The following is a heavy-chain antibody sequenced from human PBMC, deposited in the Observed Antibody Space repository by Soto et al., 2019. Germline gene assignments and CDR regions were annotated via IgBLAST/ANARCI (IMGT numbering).Heavy chain of an antibody. V-gene: IGHV4-59*12. CDR3: ARDELFYFDY. D-gene: IGHD1-26*01. CDR1: GGSISSYY. J-gene: IGHJ4*02. CDR2: IYYSGST. Sequence: PSETLSLTCTVSGGSISSYYWSWIRQPPGKGLEWIGYIYYSGSTNYNPSLKSRVTISVVTPKNQFSLKLSSVTAADTAVYYCARDELFYFDYWGQGTLVTVSS.